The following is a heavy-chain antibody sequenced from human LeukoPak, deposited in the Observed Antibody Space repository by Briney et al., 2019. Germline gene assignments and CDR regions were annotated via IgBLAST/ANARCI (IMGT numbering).Heavy chain of an antibody. D-gene: IGHD2/OR15-2a*01. J-gene: IGHJ4*02. CDR2: ISSDSSDI. CDR1: GFNFRVYN. CDR3: AKGNIFDS. V-gene: IGHV3-48*01. Sequence: GGSLRLSCAASGFNFRVYNMNWVRQAPGKGLEWIAYISSDSSDIFYADSVKGRFTISGDNAKNSLYLQMKSLRADDTAIYYCAKGNIFDSWGQGILVTVSS.